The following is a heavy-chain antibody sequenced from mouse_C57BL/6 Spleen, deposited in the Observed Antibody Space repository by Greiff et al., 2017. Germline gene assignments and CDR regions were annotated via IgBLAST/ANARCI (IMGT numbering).Heavy chain of an antibody. CDR3: ITTVVDY. D-gene: IGHD1-1*01. Sequence: VQLKQSGAELVRPGASVKLSCTASGFNIKDDYMHWVKQRPEQGLEWIGWIDPENGDTEYASKFQGKATITADTSSNTAYLQLSSLTSEDTAVYYCITTVVDYWGQGTTLTVSS. V-gene: IGHV14-4*01. CDR2: IDPENGDT. J-gene: IGHJ2*01. CDR1: GFNIKDDY.